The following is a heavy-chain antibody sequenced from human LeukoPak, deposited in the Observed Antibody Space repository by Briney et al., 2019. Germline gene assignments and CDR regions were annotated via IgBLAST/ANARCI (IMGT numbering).Heavy chain of an antibody. J-gene: IGHJ2*01. CDR3: ARDTPQTYYDILTGYPDYWYFDL. Sequence: PSETLSLTCTVSGGSISSYYWSWIRQPAGKGLEWIGRIYTSGSTNYNPSLKSRVTMSVDTFKNQFSLKLSSVTAADTAVYYCARDTPQTYYDILTGYPDYWYFDLWGRGTLVTVSS. D-gene: IGHD3-9*01. V-gene: IGHV4-4*07. CDR1: GGSISSYY. CDR2: IYTSGST.